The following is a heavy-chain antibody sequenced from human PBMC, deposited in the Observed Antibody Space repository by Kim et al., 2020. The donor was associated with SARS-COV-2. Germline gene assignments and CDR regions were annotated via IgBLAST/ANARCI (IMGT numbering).Heavy chain of an antibody. Sequence: SETLSLTCTVSGGSISSGGYYWSWIRQHPGKGLEWIGYIYYSGSTYYKPSLKSRVTISVDTSKNQFSLKLSSVTAADTAVYYCARILRWSAEGAFDIWGQGTMVTGSS. CDR2: IYYSGST. CDR1: GGSISSGGYY. V-gene: IGHV4-31*03. CDR3: ARILRWSAEGAFDI. D-gene: IGHD4-17*01. J-gene: IGHJ3*02.